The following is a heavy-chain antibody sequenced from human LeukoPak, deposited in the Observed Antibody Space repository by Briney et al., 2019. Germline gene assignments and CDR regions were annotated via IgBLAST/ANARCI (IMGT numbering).Heavy chain of an antibody. V-gene: IGHV3-74*01. CDR3: AKDAQRGFDYSNSLEH. J-gene: IGHJ5*02. CDR1: GFTFINYW. Sequence: GGSLRLSCAASGFTFINYWMHWVRQGPGKGLMWVSHINSDGTSTSNADSVKGRFTISRDNFKRTVSLEMNSLRAEDTAVYYCAKDAQRGFDYSNSLEHWGQGSLVSVSS. CDR2: INSDGTST. D-gene: IGHD4-11*01.